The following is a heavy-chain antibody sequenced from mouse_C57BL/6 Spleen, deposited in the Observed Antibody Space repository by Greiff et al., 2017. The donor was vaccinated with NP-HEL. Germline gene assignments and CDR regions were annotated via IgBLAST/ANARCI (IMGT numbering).Heavy chain of an antibody. V-gene: IGHV1-50*01. CDR1: GYTFTSYW. J-gene: IGHJ2*01. Sequence: QVQLQQPGAELVKPGASVKLSCKASGYTFTSYWMQWVKQRPGQGLEWIGEIDPSDSYTNYNQKFKGKATLTVDTSSSTAYMQLSSLTSEDSAVYYCARSGRQLRLLFDYWGQGTTLTVSS. CDR2: IDPSDSYT. D-gene: IGHD3-2*02. CDR3: ARSGRQLRLLFDY.